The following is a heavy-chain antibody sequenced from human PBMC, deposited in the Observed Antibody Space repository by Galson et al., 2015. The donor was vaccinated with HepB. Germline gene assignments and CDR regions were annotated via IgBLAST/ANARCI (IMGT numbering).Heavy chain of an antibody. Sequence: SLRLSCAASGFTFRNYAMGWVRQTPDKGLQWVAVKSGSGNSTYHADSVKGRFTISRDNSKNRVYLEMNSLRVDDTALYHCVKGAGGSWGQGTLVTVSS. D-gene: IGHD6-19*01. CDR1: GFTFRNYA. V-gene: IGHV3-23*01. J-gene: IGHJ5*02. CDR3: VKGAGGS. CDR2: KSGSGNST.